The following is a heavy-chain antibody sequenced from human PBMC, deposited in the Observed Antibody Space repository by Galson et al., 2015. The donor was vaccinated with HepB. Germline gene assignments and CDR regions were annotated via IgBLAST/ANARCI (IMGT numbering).Heavy chain of an antibody. CDR3: AMIIVGATPGWGY. CDR2: VDPEDGET. CDR1: GYTFTDYY. J-gene: IGHJ4*02. D-gene: IGHD1-26*01. V-gene: IGHV1-69-2*01. Sequence: VKVSCKVSGYTFTDYYMHWVQQAPGKGLEWMGLVDPEDGETIYAEKFQGRVTITADTSTDTAYMELSSLRSEDTAVYYCAMIIVGATPGWGYWGQGTLVTVSS.